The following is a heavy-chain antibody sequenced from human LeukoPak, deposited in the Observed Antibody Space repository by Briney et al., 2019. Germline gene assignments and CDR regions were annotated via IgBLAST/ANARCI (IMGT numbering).Heavy chain of an antibody. V-gene: IGHV4-39*07. D-gene: IGHD2-2*01. J-gene: IGHJ1*01. CDR3: ARDQGDYCSGFSCYSGEYGHFQH. CDR1: GGSISSSSYY. Sequence: TSETLSLTCTVSGGSISSSSYYWGWIRQPPGKGLEWIGSIYYSGSTYYNPSLKSRVTISVDTSKNQFSLKLSSVTAADTAVYYCARDQGDYCSGFSCYSGEYGHFQHWGQGTLVTVSS. CDR2: IYYSGST.